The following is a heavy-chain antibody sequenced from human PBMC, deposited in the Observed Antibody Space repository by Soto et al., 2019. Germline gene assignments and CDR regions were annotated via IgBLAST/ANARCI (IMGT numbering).Heavy chain of an antibody. D-gene: IGHD3-3*01. Sequence: ASVKVSCKASGYTFTSYAMHWVRQAPGQRLEWMGWINAGNGNTKYSQKFQGRVTITRDTSASTAYMELSSLRSEDTAVYYCARDNSYYDFWSGVSPYYPYGMDVWCQGTTVTVSS. V-gene: IGHV1-3*01. CDR3: ARDNSYYDFWSGVSPYYPYGMDV. CDR1: GYTFTSYA. J-gene: IGHJ6*02. CDR2: INAGNGNT.